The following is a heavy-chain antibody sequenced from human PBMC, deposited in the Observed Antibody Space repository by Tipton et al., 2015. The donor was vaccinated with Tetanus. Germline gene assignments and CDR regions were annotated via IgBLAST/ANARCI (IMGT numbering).Heavy chain of an antibody. CDR2: VYPGDSDI. CDR3: ARRRTTTALANYFDS. Sequence: QLVQSGAEVKKPGESLKISCKASGFTFTNYWIAWVRQMPGKGLEWMGMVYPGDSDIRYSPSFQGQVTISADKSITTAYLRWSSLKASDTAIYYCARRRTTTALANYFDSWGQGTHVTVSS. V-gene: IGHV5-51*01. J-gene: IGHJ4*02. CDR1: GFTFTNYW. D-gene: IGHD1-1*01.